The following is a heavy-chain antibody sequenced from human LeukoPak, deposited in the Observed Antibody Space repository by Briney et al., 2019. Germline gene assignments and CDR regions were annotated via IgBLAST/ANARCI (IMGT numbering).Heavy chain of an antibody. Sequence: ASVKVSCKASGYIYTPYYMHWVRQAPEQGLEWMGWINPNSGGTNSAQKFQGRVTMTRDTSISTAYMELSRLTSDDTAVYYCARHPYSGSYHFDYWGQGTLVTVSS. CDR2: INPNSGGT. D-gene: IGHD1-26*01. V-gene: IGHV1-2*02. CDR3: ARHPYSGSYHFDY. CDR1: GYIYTPYY. J-gene: IGHJ4*02.